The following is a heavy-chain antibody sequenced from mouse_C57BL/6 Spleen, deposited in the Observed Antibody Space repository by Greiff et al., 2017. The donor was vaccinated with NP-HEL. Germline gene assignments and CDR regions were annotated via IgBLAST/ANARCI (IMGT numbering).Heavy chain of an antibody. CDR1: GYAFSSSW. CDR2: IYPGDGDT. D-gene: IGHD1-1*01. CDR3: ARDRTTVVDYFDD. Sequence: QVQLQQSGPELVKPGASVKISCKASGYAFSSSWMNWVKQRPGKGLEWIGRIYPGDGDTNYNGKFKGKATLTADKSSSTAYMQLSSLTSEDSAVYFCARDRTTVVDYFDDWGQGTTLTVST. J-gene: IGHJ2*01. V-gene: IGHV1-82*01.